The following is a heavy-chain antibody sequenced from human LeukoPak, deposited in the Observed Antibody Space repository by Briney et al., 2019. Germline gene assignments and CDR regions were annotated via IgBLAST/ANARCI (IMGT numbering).Heavy chain of an antibody. CDR2: INPSGGST. Sequence: ASVKVSCKASGYTFTSYYMHWVRQAPGQGLEWMGIINPSGGSTSYAQKFQGRVTMTRDTSTSTVYMELSSLRSEDTAVYYCARDVVTAIPQHNWFDPWGQGTLVTVSS. D-gene: IGHD2-21*02. J-gene: IGHJ5*02. CDR1: GYTFTSYY. CDR3: ARDVVTAIPQHNWFDP. V-gene: IGHV1-46*01.